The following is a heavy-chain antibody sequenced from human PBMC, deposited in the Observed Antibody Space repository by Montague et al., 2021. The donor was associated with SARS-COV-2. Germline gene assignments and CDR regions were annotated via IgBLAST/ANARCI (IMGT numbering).Heavy chain of an antibody. D-gene: IGHD3-9*01. CDR2: VYDTGST. Sequence: SETLSLTCTVSGGSISSYYWSWIRQPPGKGLEWIGYVYDTGSTNYNPSLNSRVTISVDTSKNQFSLKLSSVTAADTAVYYCARAPRLFYDILTGYYPAYFDYWGPGTLVTVSS. CDR1: GGSISSYY. V-gene: IGHV4-59*01. J-gene: IGHJ4*02. CDR3: ARAPRLFYDILTGYYPAYFDY.